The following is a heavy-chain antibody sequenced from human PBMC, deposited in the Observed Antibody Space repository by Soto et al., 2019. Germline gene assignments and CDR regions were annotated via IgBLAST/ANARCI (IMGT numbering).Heavy chain of an antibody. D-gene: IGHD5-12*01. CDR1: GYTFTSYD. CDR3: ARLRVEMATTRGFDY. V-gene: IGHV1-8*01. CDR2: MNPNSGNT. J-gene: IGHJ4*02. Sequence: QVQLVQSGAEVKKPGASVKVSCKASGYTFTSYDINWVRQATGQGLEWMGWMNPNSGNTCYAQKFQGRVTMTRNTSISTAYMELSSLRSEDTAGYYCARLRVEMATTRGFDYWGQGTLVTVSS.